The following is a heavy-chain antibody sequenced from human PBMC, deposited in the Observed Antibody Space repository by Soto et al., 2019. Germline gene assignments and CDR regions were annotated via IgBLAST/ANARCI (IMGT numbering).Heavy chain of an antibody. D-gene: IGHD3-10*01. CDR3: ARDDEYSGNGMDV. CDR2: ILNDGSNR. Sequence: QVPLVESGGGVVQPGRSLTLSCAASGFTFSNYGMHWVRQAPGKGLEWVAVILNDGSNRYHADSVKDRFTISRDNSKNTLYLQVNSLRAEDTAVYYCARDDEYSGNGMDVWGQGTTVTVS. J-gene: IGHJ6*02. CDR1: GFTFSNYG. V-gene: IGHV3-33*01.